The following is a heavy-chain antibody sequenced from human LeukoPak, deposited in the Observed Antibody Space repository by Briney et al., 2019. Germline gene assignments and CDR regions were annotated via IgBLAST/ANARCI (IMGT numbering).Heavy chain of an antibody. V-gene: IGHV3-66*01. CDR2: IYSGGST. Sequence: GGSLRLSCAASGFTVSSNYMSWVRQAPGKGLEWVSVIYSGGSTYYADSVKGRFTISRDNAKNSLYLQMNSLRAEDTAVYYCAKAQYYYDSSPYFQHWGQGTLVTVSS. CDR3: AKAQYYYDSSPYFQH. J-gene: IGHJ1*01. CDR1: GFTVSSNY. D-gene: IGHD3-22*01.